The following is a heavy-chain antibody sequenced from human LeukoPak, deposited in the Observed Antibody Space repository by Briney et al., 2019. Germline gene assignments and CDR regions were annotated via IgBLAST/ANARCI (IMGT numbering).Heavy chain of an antibody. Sequence: GGSLRLSCAASGFTFSSYAMSWVRQAPGKGLEWVSAISGSGGSTYYADSVKGRFTISRDNSKNTLYLQMNSLRAEDTAVYYCAKGQGPDYYYYGMDVWGQGTTVTVSS. CDR1: GFTFSSYA. V-gene: IGHV3-23*01. J-gene: IGHJ6*02. CDR2: ISGSGGST. CDR3: AKGQGPDYYYYGMDV.